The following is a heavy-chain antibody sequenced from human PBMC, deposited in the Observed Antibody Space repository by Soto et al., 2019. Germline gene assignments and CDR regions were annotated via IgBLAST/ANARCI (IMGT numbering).Heavy chain of an antibody. CDR3: ARSSHKESWFDP. D-gene: IGHD6-19*01. CDR1: GGSLNNFY. CDR2: IHASGNT. V-gene: IGHV4-4*07. J-gene: IGHJ5*02. Sequence: SETLSLTCSVSGGSLNNFYWNWIRQTAGKGLGWIGRIHASGNTNYNPSLKSRATLSVDTSKNQFSLKVRSVTAADTAVYYCARSSHKESWFDPWGQRTLVTVSS.